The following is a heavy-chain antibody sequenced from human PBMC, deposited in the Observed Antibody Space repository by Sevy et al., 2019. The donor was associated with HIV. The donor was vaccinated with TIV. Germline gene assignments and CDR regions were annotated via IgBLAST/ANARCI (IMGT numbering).Heavy chain of an antibody. Sequence: GGSLRLSCTVSGVTLGDYDMSWVRQAPGKGLEWVSSISSSSSYIYYADSVKGRFTISRDNAKNSLYLQMNSLRAEDTAVYYCARGGRGQDAYYYYGMDVWGQGTTVTVSS. CDR2: ISSSSSYI. CDR1: GVTLGDYD. J-gene: IGHJ6*02. V-gene: IGHV3-21*01. D-gene: IGHD3-10*01. CDR3: ARGGRGQDAYYYYGMDV.